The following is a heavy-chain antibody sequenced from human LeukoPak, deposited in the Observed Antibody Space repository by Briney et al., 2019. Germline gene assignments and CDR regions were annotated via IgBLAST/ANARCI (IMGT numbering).Heavy chain of an antibody. CDR3: AREGRGYGDPIDY. Sequence: GGSLRLSCAASGFTFSSYSMNWVRQAPGKGLEWVSSISSSSSYIYYADSVKGRFTISNAKNSLYLQMNSLRAEDTAMYYCAREGRGYGDPIDYWGQGTLVTVSS. D-gene: IGHD4-17*01. J-gene: IGHJ4*02. CDR1: GFTFSSYS. V-gene: IGHV3-21*01. CDR2: ISSSSSYI.